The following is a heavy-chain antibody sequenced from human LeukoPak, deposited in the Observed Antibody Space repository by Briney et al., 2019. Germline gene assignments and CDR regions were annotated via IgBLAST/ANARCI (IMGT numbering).Heavy chain of an antibody. Sequence: GASLQISCQGSGSSFTNYWIGWVRQMSGKGLEWMGIIYPGDSDTRYSPSFQGQVTISADKSIITAYLQWSSLKASDTAMYYCARTGYSSGWYGGFDIWGQGTLVTVSS. CDR3: ARTGYSSGWYGGFDI. V-gene: IGHV5-51*01. CDR1: GSSFTNYW. J-gene: IGHJ3*02. D-gene: IGHD6-19*01. CDR2: IYPGDSDT.